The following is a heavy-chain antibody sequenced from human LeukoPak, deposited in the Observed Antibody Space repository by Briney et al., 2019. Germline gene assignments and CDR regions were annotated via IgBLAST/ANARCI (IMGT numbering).Heavy chain of an antibody. J-gene: IGHJ4*02. V-gene: IGHV4-39*01. CDR2: IYYSGST. CDR1: GGSISSSSCY. Sequence: TSETLSLTCTVSGGSISSSSCYWGWIRQPPGKGLEWIGSIYYSGSTYYNPSLKSRVTISVDTSKNQFSLKLSSVTAADTAVYYCARLPYYYGSGSHNFDYWGQGTLVTVSS. D-gene: IGHD3-10*01. CDR3: ARLPYYYGSGSHNFDY.